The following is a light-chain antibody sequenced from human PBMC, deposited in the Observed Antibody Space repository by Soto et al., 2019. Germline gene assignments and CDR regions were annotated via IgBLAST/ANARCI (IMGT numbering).Light chain of an antibody. Sequence: EIVLTQSPGTLSLSPGERATLSCRASQSVSSSYLAWYQQKPGQAPRHLIYGASSRATGIPDRFSGSGSGTDFTLTSRRLEPEDLAVYYCRQYGSSPLTFGGWTKVEIK. V-gene: IGKV3-20*01. CDR1: QSVSSSY. J-gene: IGKJ4*01. CDR2: GAS. CDR3: RQYGSSPLT.